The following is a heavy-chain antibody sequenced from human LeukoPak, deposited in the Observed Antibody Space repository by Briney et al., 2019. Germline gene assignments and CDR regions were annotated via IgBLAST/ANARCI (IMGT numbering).Heavy chain of an antibody. V-gene: IGHV4-34*01. CDR2: ISHSGNT. Sequence: SETLSLTCAVYGGSFSDYLWNWIRQPPGKGLEWIGEISHSGNTNYNPSLKSRVTMSVDTSKNQFSLKLSSVTAADTAVYYCARSIAAGPTRPEYYFDYWGQGTLVTVSS. D-gene: IGHD6-13*01. CDR1: GGSFSDYL. J-gene: IGHJ4*02. CDR3: ARSIAAGPTRPEYYFDY.